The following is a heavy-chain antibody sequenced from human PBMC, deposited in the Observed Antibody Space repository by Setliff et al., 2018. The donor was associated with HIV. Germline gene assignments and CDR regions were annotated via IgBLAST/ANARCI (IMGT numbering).Heavy chain of an antibody. CDR1: GGSISSSSSY. CDR3: ARGTYYYETSGYHYDKTWAGTCFDY. J-gene: IGHJ4*02. D-gene: IGHD3-22*01. CDR2: MYYSGNT. Sequence: SETLSLTCIVSGGSISSSSSYWGWIRLPPGKGLEWIGSMYYSGNTYYNPSLKSRVTISLDKSKNRFYLKLTSVTAADTAVYYCARGTYYYETSGYHYDKTWAGTCFDYWGQGTLVTVSS. V-gene: IGHV4-39*07.